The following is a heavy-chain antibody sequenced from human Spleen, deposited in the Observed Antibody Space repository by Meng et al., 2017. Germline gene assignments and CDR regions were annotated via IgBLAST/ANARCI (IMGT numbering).Heavy chain of an antibody. D-gene: IGHD3-22*01. CDR2: ISSSGYTI. Sequence: GGSLRPSCAASGVSLSDYYMNWIRQAPGKGLEWVSYISSSGYTIYYADSVKGRFTISRDNAKNSLYLQMNSLRADDTAVYYCASTNSYYYHTALDYWGQGTLVTVSS. J-gene: IGHJ4*02. CDR3: ASTNSYYYHTALDY. CDR1: GVSLSDYY. V-gene: IGHV3-11*01.